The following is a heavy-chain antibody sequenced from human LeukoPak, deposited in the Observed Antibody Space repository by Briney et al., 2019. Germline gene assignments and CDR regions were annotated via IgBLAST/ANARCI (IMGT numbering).Heavy chain of an antibody. D-gene: IGHD3-22*01. CDR3: TRAMTRGYYYDMDV. CDR1: GFTFSSSW. CDR2: ISPDGSST. J-gene: IGHJ6*02. Sequence: PGGSLRLSCTASGFTFSSSWMHWVRQAPGKGLMWASRISPDGSSTSHADSVQGRFTISRDNAKNTLYLQMNSLRAEDTAVCYCTRAMTRGYYYDMDVWGQGTTVTVSS. V-gene: IGHV3-74*01.